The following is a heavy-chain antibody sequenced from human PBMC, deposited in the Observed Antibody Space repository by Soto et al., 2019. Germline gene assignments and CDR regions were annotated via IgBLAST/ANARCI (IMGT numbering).Heavy chain of an antibody. J-gene: IGHJ3*02. CDR3: AHPRGYGVFDAYDI. D-gene: IGHD4-17*01. CDR1: VFTSSTYA. V-gene: IGHV3-23*01. Sequence: PGGCLRLACVASVFTSSTYAMSWVRQAPGKGLEWVSALTPSGGETYYADSVKGRFTISRDNSMNALYLQMNSLRIEDTAVYYCAHPRGYGVFDAYDIWGQGNMVTVS. CDR2: LTPSGGET.